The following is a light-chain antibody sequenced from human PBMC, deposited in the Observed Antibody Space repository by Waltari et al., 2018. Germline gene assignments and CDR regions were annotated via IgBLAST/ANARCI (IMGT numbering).Light chain of an antibody. CDR2: KVS. Sequence: DVVMTQSPPSLPVTLGQPASISCRSSQSLVDSDGHTYLNWFHQRPGQSPRRLIYKVSYQDAGVPDRFSGSGSGTDFTLKISRVEAEDVGVYYCMQGTQWPWTFGQGTKVEIK. V-gene: IGKV2-30*01. CDR1: QSLVDSDGHTY. J-gene: IGKJ1*01. CDR3: MQGTQWPWT.